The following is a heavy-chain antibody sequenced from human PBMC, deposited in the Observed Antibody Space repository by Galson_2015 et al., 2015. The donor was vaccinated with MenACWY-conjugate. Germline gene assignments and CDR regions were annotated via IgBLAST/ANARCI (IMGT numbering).Heavy chain of an antibody. V-gene: IGHV2-70*11. J-gene: IGHJ6*03. CDR1: GFSLDTSGMC. CDR3: ARIRSDFWSGDALYYYYDMDV. D-gene: IGHD3-3*01. Sequence: PALVKPTQTLTLTCTFSGFSLDTSGMCVGWIRQPPGKALEWLARIDWDDHKYYTTSLKTRLTISTDTSKNQVVLTLTNMDPVDTATYYGARIRSDFWSGDALYYYYDMDVCGKGTTVTVSS. CDR2: IDWDDHK.